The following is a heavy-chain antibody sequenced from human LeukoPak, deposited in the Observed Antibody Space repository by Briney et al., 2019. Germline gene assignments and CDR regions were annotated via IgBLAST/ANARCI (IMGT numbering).Heavy chain of an antibody. CDR3: AKSTLWFGELIDY. CDR2: ISYDGSNK. V-gene: IGHV3-30*04. Sequence: GGSLRLSCVASGFTFSTYAMHWVRQAPGKGLEWVALISYDGSNKYYADSVKGRFTISRDNSKNTLYLQMNSLRAEDTAVYYCAKSTLWFGELIDYWGQGTLVTVSS. D-gene: IGHD3-10*01. J-gene: IGHJ4*02. CDR1: GFTFSTYA.